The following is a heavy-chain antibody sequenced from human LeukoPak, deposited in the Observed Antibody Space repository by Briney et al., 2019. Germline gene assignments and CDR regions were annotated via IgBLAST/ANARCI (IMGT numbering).Heavy chain of an antibody. CDR2: ISGSGGST. V-gene: IGHV3-23*01. Sequence: GGSLRLSCAASGFTFSNYGMSWVRQVPGKGLEWVSGISGSGGSTFYADSVKGRFTISRDNSKNTLYLQMNGLRAEDTAVYYCAKRGAAAGTDYFDYWGQGTLVPVSS. CDR1: GFTFSNYG. J-gene: IGHJ4*02. CDR3: AKRGAAAGTDYFDY. D-gene: IGHD6-13*01.